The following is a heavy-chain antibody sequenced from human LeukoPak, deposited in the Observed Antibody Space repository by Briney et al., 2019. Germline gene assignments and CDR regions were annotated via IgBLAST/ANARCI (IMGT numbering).Heavy chain of an antibody. Sequence: SETLSLTCTVSGGSISSGDYYWSWIRQPPGKGLEWIAYMYYSGSTYYNPSLKSRVTMSADRSKNQLSLKLSSVTAADTAVYYCARPYYYDSRIDPWGQGILVTVSS. J-gene: IGHJ5*02. CDR3: ARPYYYDSRIDP. V-gene: IGHV4-30-4*01. D-gene: IGHD3-22*01. CDR2: MYYSGST. CDR1: GGSISSGDYY.